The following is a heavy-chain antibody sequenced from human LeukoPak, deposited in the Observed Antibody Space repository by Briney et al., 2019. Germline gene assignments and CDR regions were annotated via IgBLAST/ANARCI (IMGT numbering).Heavy chain of an antibody. Sequence: GGSLRLSCAASGFTFSSYWMHWVRQAPGKGLVWVSRINTDGSSTTYADSVKGRFTISRDNAKNTLYLQMNSLRAEDTAVYYCAREVPTNYYYYYMDVWGKGTTVTVSS. CDR2: INTDGSST. CDR1: GFTFSSYW. V-gene: IGHV3-74*01. D-gene: IGHD1-14*01. J-gene: IGHJ6*03. CDR3: AREVPTNYYYYYMDV.